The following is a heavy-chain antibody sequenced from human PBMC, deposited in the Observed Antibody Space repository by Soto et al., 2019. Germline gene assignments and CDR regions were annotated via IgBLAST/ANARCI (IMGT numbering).Heavy chain of an antibody. CDR3: ARDYEQMVKYYYYYGMDV. CDR2: ISYDGSKK. CDR1: GFTFSSYA. D-gene: IGHD6-13*01. Sequence: PGGSLRLSCAASGFTFSSYAMHWVRQAPGKGLEWVAVISYDGSKKYYADSVKGRFTISRDNSKNTLYLQMNSLRAEDTAVYYCARDYEQMVKYYYYYGMDVWGQGTTVTVSS. J-gene: IGHJ6*02. V-gene: IGHV3-30-3*01.